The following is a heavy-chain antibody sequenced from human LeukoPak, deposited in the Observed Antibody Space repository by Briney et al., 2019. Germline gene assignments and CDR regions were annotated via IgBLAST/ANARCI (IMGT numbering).Heavy chain of an antibody. D-gene: IGHD6-19*01. CDR2: INPSGGST. V-gene: IGHV1-46*01. Sequence: ASVKVSCKASGYTFTSYHMHWVRQAPGQGLEWMGIINPSGGSTSYAQKFQGRVTMTRDASTSTVYMELSSLRSEDTAVYYCARVKTVAGPNNWFDPWGQGTLVTVSS. J-gene: IGHJ5*02. CDR1: GYTFTSYH. CDR3: ARVKTVAGPNNWFDP.